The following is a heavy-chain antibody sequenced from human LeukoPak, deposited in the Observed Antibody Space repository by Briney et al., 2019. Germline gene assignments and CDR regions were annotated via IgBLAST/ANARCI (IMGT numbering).Heavy chain of an antibody. D-gene: IGHD6-19*01. CDR2: ISSSGSTI. CDR3: AKEGSDGSGWYSDY. J-gene: IGHJ4*02. V-gene: IGHV3-48*03. Sequence: GGSLRLSCAASGFAFSSYEMNWVRQAPGKGLEWVSYISSSGSTIYYADSVKGRFTISRDNAKNTLYLQMNSLRAEDTAVYYCAKEGSDGSGWYSDYWGQGTLVTVSS. CDR1: GFAFSSYE.